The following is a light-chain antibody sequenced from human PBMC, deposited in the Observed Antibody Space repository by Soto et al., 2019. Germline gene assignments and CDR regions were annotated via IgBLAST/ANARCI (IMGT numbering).Light chain of an antibody. Sequence: EIVLTQSPGTLSLSPGERATLSCRASQSVSSTYLAWYQQKPGQAPRLLIYGASSRATGIPDRFSGSGSGTDFTLTISRLEPEDFAVYYCQQYCYSPRTFGQGTKLEIE. CDR3: QQYCYSPRT. J-gene: IGKJ2*02. CDR2: GAS. CDR1: QSVSSTY. V-gene: IGKV3-20*01.